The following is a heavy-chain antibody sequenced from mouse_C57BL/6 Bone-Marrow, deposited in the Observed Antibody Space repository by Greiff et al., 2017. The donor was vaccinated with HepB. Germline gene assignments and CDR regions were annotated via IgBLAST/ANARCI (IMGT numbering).Heavy chain of an antibody. D-gene: IGHD1-1*01. Sequence: EVKLMESGGGLVKPGGSLKLSCAASGFTFSSYTMSWVRQTPEKRLEWVATISGGGGNTYYPDSVKGRFTISRDNAKNTLYLQMSSLRSEDTALYYCARRGYYYGSSYWYFDVWGTGTTVTVSS. J-gene: IGHJ1*03. CDR3: ARRGYYYGSSYWYFDV. CDR1: GFTFSSYT. CDR2: ISGGGGNT. V-gene: IGHV5-9*01.